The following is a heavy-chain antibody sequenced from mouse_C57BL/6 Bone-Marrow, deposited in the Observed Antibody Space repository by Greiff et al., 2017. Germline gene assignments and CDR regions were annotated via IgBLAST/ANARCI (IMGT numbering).Heavy chain of an antibody. CDR1: GFSLTSYG. Sequence: VLLVESGPGLVQPSQSLSITCTVSGFSLTSYGVHWVRQSPGKGLEWLGVIWSGGSTDYNAAFISRLSISKDNSKSQVFFKMNSLQADDTAIYYCARFLYYGNSWYFDVWGTGTTVTVSS. V-gene: IGHV2-2*01. CDR2: IWSGGST. D-gene: IGHD2-1*01. J-gene: IGHJ1*03. CDR3: ARFLYYGNSWYFDV.